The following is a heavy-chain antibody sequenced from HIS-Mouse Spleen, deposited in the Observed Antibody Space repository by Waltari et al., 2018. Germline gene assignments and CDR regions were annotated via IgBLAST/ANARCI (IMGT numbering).Heavy chain of an antibody. D-gene: IGHD6-13*01. J-gene: IGHJ2*01. V-gene: IGHV4-39*07. Sequence: QLQLQESGPGLVKPSETLSLTCTVSGGSISSSSYYWGWIRQPPGKGLEWIGSIDYSGTTHDNPSLKRRVTISVDTSKNQFSLKLSSVTAADTAVYYCAREIPYSSSWYDWYFDLWGRGTLVTVSS. CDR1: GGSISSSSYY. CDR2: IDYSGTT. CDR3: AREIPYSSSWYDWYFDL.